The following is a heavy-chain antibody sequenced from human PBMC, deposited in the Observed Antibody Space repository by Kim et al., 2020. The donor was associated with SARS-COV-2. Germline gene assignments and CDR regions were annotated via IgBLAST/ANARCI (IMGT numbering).Heavy chain of an antibody. V-gene: IGHV1-69*01. J-gene: IGHJ4*02. Sequence: APKFQGRVTITADESTSTAYMELSSLRSEDTAVYYCARDLSAAAGPEGNYWGQGTLVTVSS. D-gene: IGHD6-13*01. CDR3: ARDLSAAAGPEGNY.